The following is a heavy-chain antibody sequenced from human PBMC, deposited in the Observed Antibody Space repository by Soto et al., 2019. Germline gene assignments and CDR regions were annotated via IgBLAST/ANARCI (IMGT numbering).Heavy chain of an antibody. D-gene: IGHD2-15*01. Sequence: GGSLRLSCEAAGFTCSNAGRSWVRQASGKGLEWVSVIYSGGTTYYADSVEGRFTISKDDSRNTVYLQMNSLRVEDTAMYYCARDITRRMGLFDPWGQGTLVTVSS. V-gene: IGHV3-66*01. J-gene: IGHJ5*02. CDR2: IYSGGTT. CDR3: ARDITRRMGLFDP. CDR1: GFTCSNAG.